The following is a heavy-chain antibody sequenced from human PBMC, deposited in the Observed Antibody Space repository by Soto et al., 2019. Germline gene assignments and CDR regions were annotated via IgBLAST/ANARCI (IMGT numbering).Heavy chain of an antibody. V-gene: IGHV3-30-3*01. D-gene: IGHD3-22*01. Sequence: QEQLVESGGGVVQPGGSLRLSCAASGFTFSNYIMHWVRQAPGKGLEWVAVISFDGNNEYYADSVKGRFTISRDNSKNTLFLQMNSLRAEDTAVYYCARDQKDEAISHDTRGLYYLLGLDHWGQGTLVTVSS. CDR3: ARDQKDEAISHDTRGLYYLLGLDH. CDR1: GFTFSNYI. CDR2: ISFDGNNE. J-gene: IGHJ4*02.